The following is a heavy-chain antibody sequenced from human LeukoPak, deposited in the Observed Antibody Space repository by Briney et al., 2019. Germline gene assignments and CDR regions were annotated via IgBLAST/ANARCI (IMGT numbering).Heavy chain of an antibody. J-gene: IGHJ4*02. V-gene: IGHV1-2*06. D-gene: IGHD3-22*01. Sequence: GASAKVSCKASGYTFTGYYMHWVRQAPGQGLEWMGRTNPNSGGTNYAQKFQGRVTMTRDTSISTAYMELSRLRSDDTAVYYCARDYYDSSGFLWYWGQGTLVTVSS. CDR3: ARDYYDSSGFLWY. CDR1: GYTFTGYY. CDR2: TNPNSGGT.